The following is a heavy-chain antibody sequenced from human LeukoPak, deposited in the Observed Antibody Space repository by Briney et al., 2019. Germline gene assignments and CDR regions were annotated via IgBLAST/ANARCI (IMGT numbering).Heavy chain of an antibody. CDR3: ARDYYDSRGEAFDI. J-gene: IGHJ3*02. Sequence: PSETLSLTCTVSGDSIGSHYWSWIRQPPGKGLEWIGYIFYVGSTNDNPSLKSRVTISVDTSKNQFSLKLNSVTAADTAVYYCARDYYDSRGEAFDIWGQGTMVTVSS. D-gene: IGHD3-22*01. V-gene: IGHV4-59*11. CDR2: IFYVGST. CDR1: GDSIGSHY.